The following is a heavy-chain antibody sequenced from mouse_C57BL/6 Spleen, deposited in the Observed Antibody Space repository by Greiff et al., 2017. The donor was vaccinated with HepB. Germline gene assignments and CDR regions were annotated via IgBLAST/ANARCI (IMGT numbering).Heavy chain of an antibody. CDR2: IYPSDSET. CDR3: ARSSTDCFDY. V-gene: IGHV1-61*01. J-gene: IGHJ2*01. CDR1: GYTFTSYW. Sequence: VQLQQPGAELVRPGSSVKLSCKASGYTFTSYWMDWVKQRPGQGLEWIGNIYPSDSETHYNQKFKDKATLTVDKSSSTAYMELSSLTSEDSAVYYCARSSTDCFDYWGQGTTLTVSS. D-gene: IGHD4-1*02.